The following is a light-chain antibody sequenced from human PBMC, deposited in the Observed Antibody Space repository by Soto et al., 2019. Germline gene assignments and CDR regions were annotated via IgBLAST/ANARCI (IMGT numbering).Light chain of an antibody. CDR1: SGDVGGGNY. J-gene: IGLJ1*01. CDR3: SSKTTSRTDV. Sequence: QSALTQPASVSGSPGQSITISCTGSSGDVGGGNYVSWYQQHPGKAPKLMIYEVSNRPSGVSNRFSGSKSGNTASLTISGLQAEDEADYYCSSKTTSRTDVFGTGTKLTVL. CDR2: EVS. V-gene: IGLV2-14*01.